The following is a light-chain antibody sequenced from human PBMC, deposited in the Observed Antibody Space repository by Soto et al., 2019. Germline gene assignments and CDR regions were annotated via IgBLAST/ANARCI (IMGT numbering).Light chain of an antibody. CDR3: CSYAGNKTVV. CDR2: DVS. V-gene: IGLV2-11*01. J-gene: IGLJ3*02. CDR1: SSDVGGYIY. Sequence: QSALTQPRSVSGSPGQSVTISCTGTSSDVGGYIYVSCYQQYPAKAPKVMIYDVSRRPSGVPDRFSGYKSGNTASLTISGLQAEDDAVYYCCSYAGNKTVVFGGVTKLTVL.